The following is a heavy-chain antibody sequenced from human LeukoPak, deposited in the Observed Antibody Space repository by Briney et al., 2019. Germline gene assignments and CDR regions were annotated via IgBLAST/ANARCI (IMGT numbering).Heavy chain of an antibody. V-gene: IGHV4-38-2*02. CDR3: ARGKSSTTGAKSDFDY. J-gene: IGHJ4*02. CDR1: GYSISNGYY. CDR2: IYHSGST. Sequence: SETLSLTCTVSGYSISNGYYWGWIRQPPGKGLEWIGNIYHSGSTYYNPSLKSRVTISVDTSKNQFSLKLSSVTAADTAVYYCARGKSSTTGAKSDFDYWGQGTLSPSPQ. D-gene: IGHD1-1*01.